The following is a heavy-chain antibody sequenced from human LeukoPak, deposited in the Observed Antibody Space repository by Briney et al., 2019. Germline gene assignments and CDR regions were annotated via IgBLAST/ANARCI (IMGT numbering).Heavy chain of an antibody. CDR3: AREMERAGLYYYYYGMDV. J-gene: IGHJ6*02. CDR1: GYTFTGYG. V-gene: IGHV1-18*01. D-gene: IGHD1-14*01. Sequence: ASVKVSCRASGYTFTGYGISWVRQAPGQGLEWMGWISAYNGNTNYAQKLQGRVTMTTDTSTSTAYMELRSLRSDDTAVYYCAREMERAGLYYYYYGMDVWGQGTTVTVSS. CDR2: ISAYNGNT.